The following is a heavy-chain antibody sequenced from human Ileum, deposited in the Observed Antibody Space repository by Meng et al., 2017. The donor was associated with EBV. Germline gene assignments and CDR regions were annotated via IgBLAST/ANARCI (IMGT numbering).Heavy chain of an antibody. Sequence: QVQLVPYGGEVKKPGASVKVSCKASGYTFINNGFSWVRQAPGQGLEWMGWISTFNGNTNYAQKFQGRLTVTTDTSTNTAYMELRNLRSDDTAVYYCASNGDEVDYWGQGTLVTVSS. CDR3: ASNGDEVDY. J-gene: IGHJ4*02. CDR1: GYTFINNG. V-gene: IGHV1-18*01. CDR2: ISTFNGNT. D-gene: IGHD4-17*01.